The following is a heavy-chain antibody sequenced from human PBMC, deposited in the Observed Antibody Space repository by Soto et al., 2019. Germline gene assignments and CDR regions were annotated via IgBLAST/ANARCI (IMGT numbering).Heavy chain of an antibody. CDR3: AGTYYYGSGSYYNTFDY. Sequence: PGGARRLSCAASGFTFSSYAMHWGRQAPGKGLEWVAVISYDGSNKYYADSVKGRFTISRDNSKNTLYLQMNSLRAEDTAVYYCAGTYYYGSGSYYNTFDYWGQGTLVTVSS. V-gene: IGHV3-30-3*01. CDR1: GFTFSSYA. J-gene: IGHJ4*02. D-gene: IGHD3-10*01. CDR2: ISYDGSNK.